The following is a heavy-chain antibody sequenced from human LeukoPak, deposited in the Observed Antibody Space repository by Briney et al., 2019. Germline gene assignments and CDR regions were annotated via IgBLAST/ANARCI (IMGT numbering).Heavy chain of an antibody. CDR2: ISDSGST. Sequence: SETLSLTCTVSGGSISSYYWSWIRQSPGRGLEWIGYISDSGSTNYNPSLKSRVTISVDTSKNQFSLMLSSVTAADTAVYYCARGYDSSAYYPFNYWGQGTLVTVSS. D-gene: IGHD3-22*01. J-gene: IGHJ4*02. V-gene: IGHV4-59*01. CDR3: ARGYDSSAYYPFNY. CDR1: GGSISSYY.